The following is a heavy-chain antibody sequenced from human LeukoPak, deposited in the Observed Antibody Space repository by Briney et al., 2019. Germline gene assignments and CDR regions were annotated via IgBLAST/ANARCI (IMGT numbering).Heavy chain of an antibody. CDR2: INPSGGST. V-gene: IGHV1-46*01. Sequence: ASVKVSCKASGYTFTSYYMHWVRQAPGQGLEWMGIINPSGGSTSYAQKFQGRVTMTRDTSTSTVYMELSSLRSEDPAVYYCARKRTDDYDSCGYHDYWGQGTLVTVSS. J-gene: IGHJ4*02. CDR1: GYTFTSYY. CDR3: ARKRTDDYDSCGYHDY. D-gene: IGHD3-22*01.